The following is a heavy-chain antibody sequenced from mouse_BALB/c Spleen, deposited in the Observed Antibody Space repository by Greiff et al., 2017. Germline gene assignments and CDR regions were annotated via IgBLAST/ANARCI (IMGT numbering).Heavy chain of an antibody. J-gene: IGHJ4*01. V-gene: IGHV5-6-3*01. CDR2: INSNGGST. CDR1: GFTFSSYG. D-gene: IGHD2-14*01. Sequence: DVQLQESGGGLVQPGGSLKLSCAASGFTFSSYGMSWVRQTPDKRLELVATINSNGGSTYYPDSVKGRFTISRDNARNNLYLQMSSLKSEDTAMYYCARSYYRGAMDYWGQGTSVTVSS. CDR3: ARSYYRGAMDY.